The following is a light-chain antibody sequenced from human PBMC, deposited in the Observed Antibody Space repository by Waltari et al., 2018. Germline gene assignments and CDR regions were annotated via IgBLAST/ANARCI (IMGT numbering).Light chain of an antibody. CDR3: QQYYNWPPLT. J-gene: IGKJ4*01. Sequence: EVVMMQSPATLSVSPGERATLSCRASQSVGTNLAWYQQKPGQAPRLRIHGASTRATGIPARFSGSGSGTEFTLTISSLQSEDFAVYYCQQYYNWPPLTFGGGTTVEIK. CDR1: QSVGTN. V-gene: IGKV3-15*01. CDR2: GAS.